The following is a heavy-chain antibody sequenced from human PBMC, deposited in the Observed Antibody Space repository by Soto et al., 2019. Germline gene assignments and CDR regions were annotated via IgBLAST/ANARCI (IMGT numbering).Heavy chain of an antibody. J-gene: IGHJ6*02. Sequence: SETLSHTCPVSGGSISSGGYYWSWIRQHPGKGLEWIGYIYYSGSTYYNPSLKSRVTISVDTSKNQFSLKLSSVTAADTAVYYCARMTTVTSYYYYYGMDVWGQGTTVTVSS. CDR3: ARMTTVTSYYYYYGMDV. D-gene: IGHD4-17*01. CDR2: IYYSGST. CDR1: GGSISSGGYY. V-gene: IGHV4-31*03.